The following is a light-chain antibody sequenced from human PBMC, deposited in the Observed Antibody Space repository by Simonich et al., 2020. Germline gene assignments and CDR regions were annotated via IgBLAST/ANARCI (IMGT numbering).Light chain of an antibody. V-gene: IGLV2-14*03. J-gene: IGLJ3*02. CDR3: SSYTSSSTWV. CDR2: DVS. CDR1: SSDVCGYNY. Sequence: QYALTQPASVSWSPGQSITISCTGTSSDVCGYNYVSWYQQHPGKAPKLMIYDVSKRPSGVSNRFSGSKSGNTASLTISGLQAEDEADYYCSSYTSSSTWVFGGGTKLTVL.